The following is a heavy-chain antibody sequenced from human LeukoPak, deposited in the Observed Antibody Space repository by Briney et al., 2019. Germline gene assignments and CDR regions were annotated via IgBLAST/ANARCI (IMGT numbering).Heavy chain of an antibody. J-gene: IGHJ4*02. CDR1: GFMFSDYS. CDR3: ARDRDYDILTGYSPFDY. CDR2: ISSTNSYI. V-gene: IGHV3-21*06. Sequence: GGSLRLSCAASGFMFSDYSINWVRQAPGKGLEWVSSISSTNSYIYYADSVKGRFTISRDNAKNSLFLQMNSLRAEDTAVYYCARDRDYDILTGYSPFDYWGQGTLVTVSS. D-gene: IGHD3-9*01.